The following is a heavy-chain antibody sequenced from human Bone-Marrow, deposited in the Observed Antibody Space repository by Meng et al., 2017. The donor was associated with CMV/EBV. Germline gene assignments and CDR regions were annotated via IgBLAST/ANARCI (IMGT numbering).Heavy chain of an antibody. V-gene: IGHV4-30-4*08. J-gene: IGHJ5*02. CDR1: GGSISSGGYY. CDR3: VKARPSGYSYGYPRFDP. D-gene: IGHD5-18*01. CDR2: IYYSGST. Sequence: SETLSLTCTVSGGSISSGGYYWSWIRQPPGKGLEWFGYIYYSGSTYYNPPLKIRVTMSVDTSKNQFSLKLNSVTAADTAVYYCVKARPSGYSYGYPRFDPWGQGTLVTVSS.